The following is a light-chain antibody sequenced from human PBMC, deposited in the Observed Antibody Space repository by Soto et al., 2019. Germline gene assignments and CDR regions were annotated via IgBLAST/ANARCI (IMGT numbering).Light chain of an antibody. J-gene: IGLJ1*01. CDR2: DVN. CDR3: FSKISGFVYG. Sequence: QSALAQPASVSGSFGQSITISCSGPNTDLGVYGYVSWYQHHPGKAPKLLIYDVNNRPSGISDRFSGSKSGDTASLTISVLQAEDEADYFCFSKISGFVYGFGTGTKLTVL. V-gene: IGLV2-14*01. CDR1: NTDLGVYGY.